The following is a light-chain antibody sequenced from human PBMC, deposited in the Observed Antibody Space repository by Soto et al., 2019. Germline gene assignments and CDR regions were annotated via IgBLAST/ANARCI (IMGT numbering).Light chain of an antibody. J-gene: IGKJ3*01. CDR2: GAS. V-gene: IGKV3-20*01. Sequence: EIVLTQSPGTLSLSPGERATLSCRASQSVSSSYLAWFQQKPGQAPRLLIYGASSRATGIPDRFSGSGSGTDFTLTIIRLEPDDFSVYYCQQYRNSPLFTFGPGTKVHIK. CDR3: QQYRNSPLFT. CDR1: QSVSSSY.